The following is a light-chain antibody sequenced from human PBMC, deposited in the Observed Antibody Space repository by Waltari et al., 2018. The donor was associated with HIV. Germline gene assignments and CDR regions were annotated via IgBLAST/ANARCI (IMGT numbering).Light chain of an antibody. Sequence: QSALTQPRSVSGSPGQAVTISCTGTSSDCGGFNSVSWYQQHPGKAPKLMIYDVTKRPSGVPDRFSGSKSGNTASLTISGLQADDEADYYCCSYAGNYTLIFGGGTKLTVL. CDR1: SSDCGGFNS. CDR2: DVT. CDR3: CSYAGNYTLI. V-gene: IGLV2-11*01. J-gene: IGLJ2*01.